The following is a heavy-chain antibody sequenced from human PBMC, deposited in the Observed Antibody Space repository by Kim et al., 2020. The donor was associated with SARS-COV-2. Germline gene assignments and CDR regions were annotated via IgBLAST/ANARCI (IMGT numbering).Heavy chain of an antibody. J-gene: IGHJ4*02. CDR3: ASGFVSGSGSYLGFY. Sequence: SVKVSCKASGGTFSSYAISWVRQAPGQGLEWMGGIIPIFGTANYAQKFQGRVTITADESTSTAYMELSSLRSEDTAVYYCASGFVSGSGSYLGFYWGQGTLVTVSS. CDR2: IIPIFGTA. CDR1: GGTFSSYA. V-gene: IGHV1-69*13. D-gene: IGHD1-26*01.